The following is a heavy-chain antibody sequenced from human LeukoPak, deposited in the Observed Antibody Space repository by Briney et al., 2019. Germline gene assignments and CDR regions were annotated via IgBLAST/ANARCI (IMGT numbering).Heavy chain of an antibody. Sequence: PGGSLRLSCAASGFTFSSYAMSWVRQAPGKGLEWVSAISGSGGSTYYADSVKGRFTISRDNSKNTLYLQMNSLRAEDTAVYYCASLITEGYYYYGMDVWGQGTTVTVSS. V-gene: IGHV3-23*01. CDR2: ISGSGGST. D-gene: IGHD1-14*01. CDR1: GFTFSSYA. J-gene: IGHJ6*02. CDR3: ASLITEGYYYYGMDV.